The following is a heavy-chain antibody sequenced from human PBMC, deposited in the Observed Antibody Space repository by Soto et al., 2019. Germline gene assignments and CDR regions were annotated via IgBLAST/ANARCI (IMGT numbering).Heavy chain of an antibody. Sequence: GVSLRLSCAASGFTFSSYAMSWVRQAPGKGLEWVSAISGSGGSTYYADSVKGRFTISRDNSKNTLYLQMNSLRAEDTAVYYCAGVGGSGSYAPPHYYYGMDVWGQGTTVTVSS. CDR2: ISGSGGST. D-gene: IGHD3-10*01. V-gene: IGHV3-23*01. CDR3: AGVGGSGSYAPPHYYYGMDV. J-gene: IGHJ6*02. CDR1: GFTFSSYA.